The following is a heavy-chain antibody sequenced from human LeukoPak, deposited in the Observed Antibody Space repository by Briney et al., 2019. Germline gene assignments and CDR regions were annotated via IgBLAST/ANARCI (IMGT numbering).Heavy chain of an antibody. CDR1: GYTFTVYH. D-gene: IGHD3-10*01. CDR3: ARDRSGILGYYYNGMDV. Sequence: ASVKVSCKASGYTFTVYHVHWVRQAPGQGLEWMGRINPNSGVTNYAQKFQGRVTMTRHTSITTAHMELSRLRSDDTAVYYCARDRSGILGYYYNGMDVWGQGTTVTVS. J-gene: IGHJ6*02. V-gene: IGHV1-2*06. CDR2: INPNSGVT.